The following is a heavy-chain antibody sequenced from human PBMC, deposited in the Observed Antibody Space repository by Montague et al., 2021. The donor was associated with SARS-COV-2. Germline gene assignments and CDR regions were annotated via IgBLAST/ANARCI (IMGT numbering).Heavy chain of an antibody. D-gene: IGHD1-26*01. CDR1: GGSIRSDTSY. J-gene: IGHJ2*01. Sequence: SETLSLTCSVSGGSIRSDTSYYNWFRQPDGKGLEWVGRIYGGGSASYNPSLKSRVIISLDTSKTQFSLKLTSVTTSDTALYYCARDLGWGRWYIDVWGRGTLVTVSS. CDR2: IYGGGSA. V-gene: IGHV4-61*10. CDR3: ARDLGWGRWYIDV.